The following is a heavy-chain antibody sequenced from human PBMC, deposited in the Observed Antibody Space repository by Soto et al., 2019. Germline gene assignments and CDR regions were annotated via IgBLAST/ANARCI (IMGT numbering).Heavy chain of an antibody. D-gene: IGHD3-10*01. CDR3: ANTPSYGSGSYGNFDY. CDR1: GYTFTSYY. V-gene: IGHV1-46*01. CDR2: INPSGGST. J-gene: IGHJ4*02. Sequence: QVQLVQSGAEVKKPGASVKVSCKASGYTFTSYYMHWVRQAPGQGLEWMGIINPSGGSTSYAQKFQGRVTMTRDTSTSTVYMELSSLRSEETAVYYCANTPSYGSGSYGNFDYWGQGTLVTVSS.